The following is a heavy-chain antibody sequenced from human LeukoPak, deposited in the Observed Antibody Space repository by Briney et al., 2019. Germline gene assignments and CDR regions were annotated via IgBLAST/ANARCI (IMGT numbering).Heavy chain of an antibody. D-gene: IGHD2-15*01. CDR3: AKDKAAPGHCSGGACYSDY. Sequence: GGSLRLSCAASGFTFSSYSMNWVRQAPGKGLEWVSVISDSGGRTYYADSVKGRFTISRDNSKNTLDLQMNSLRVEDTAVYYCAKDKAAPGHCSGGACYSDYWGQGTLVTVSS. CDR1: GFTFSSYS. CDR2: ISDSGGRT. J-gene: IGHJ4*02. V-gene: IGHV3-23*01.